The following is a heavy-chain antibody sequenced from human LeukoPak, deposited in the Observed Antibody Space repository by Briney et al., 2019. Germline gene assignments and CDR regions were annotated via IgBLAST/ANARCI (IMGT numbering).Heavy chain of an antibody. J-gene: IGHJ4*02. CDR2: IYYSGST. V-gene: IGHV4-59*01. D-gene: IGHD3-10*01. CDR3: ARSPHYYGSGSLDY. CDR1: GGSISSYY. Sequence: PSGTLSLTCTVSGGSISSYYLSWIRQPPGKGLEWIGYIYYSGSTNYNPSLKSRLTISVDTSKNQFSLKLSSVTAADTAVYYCARSPHYYGSGSLDYWGQGTLVTVSS.